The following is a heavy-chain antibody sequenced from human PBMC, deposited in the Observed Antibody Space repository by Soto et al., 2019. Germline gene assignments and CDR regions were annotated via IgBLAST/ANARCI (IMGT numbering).Heavy chain of an antibody. J-gene: IGHJ4*02. CDR3: AKEGRDGLYYFDY. CDR2: ISGSGGST. D-gene: IGHD2-15*01. V-gene: IGHV3-23*01. CDR1: GFTCSSYA. Sequence: PWGSLRLFCAASGFTCSSYAMSWVRQAPGKGLEWVSAISGSGGSTYYADSVKGRFTISRDNSKNTLYLQMNSLRAEDTAVYYCAKEGRDGLYYFDYWGQGTLVTVSS.